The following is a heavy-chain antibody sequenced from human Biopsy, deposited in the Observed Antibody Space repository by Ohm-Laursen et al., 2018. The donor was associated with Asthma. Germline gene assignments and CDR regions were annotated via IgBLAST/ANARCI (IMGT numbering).Heavy chain of an antibody. D-gene: IGHD1-26*01. V-gene: IGHV3-30*18. CDR3: AKDVFPGWELRRGPDY. CDR1: GFTFSNYG. J-gene: IGHJ4*02. Sequence: SLRLSCSASGFTFSNYGMHWVRQAPGKGLDWVAVISFDGSNKNYTDSVKGRFTISRDNSRNTLHLQMNSLRAEDTAVYYCAKDVFPGWELRRGPDYWGQGTLVTVAS. CDR2: ISFDGSNK.